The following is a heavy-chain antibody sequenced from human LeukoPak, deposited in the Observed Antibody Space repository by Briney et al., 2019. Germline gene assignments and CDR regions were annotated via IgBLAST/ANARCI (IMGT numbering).Heavy chain of an antibody. CDR2: INSDGSGT. Sequence: GGSLRLSCAASGFTFSSYVMGWVRQAPGKGLVWVSHINSDGSGTSYADPVKGRFTISRDNAKNTLFLQMTSLRAEDTAVYYCARSEYGFQYWGQGTLVTVSS. CDR3: ARSEYGFQY. CDR1: GFTFSSYV. J-gene: IGHJ4*02. D-gene: IGHD2-2*01. V-gene: IGHV3-74*01.